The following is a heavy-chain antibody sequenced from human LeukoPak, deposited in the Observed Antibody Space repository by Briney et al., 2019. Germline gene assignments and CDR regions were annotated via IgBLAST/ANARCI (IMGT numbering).Heavy chain of an antibody. CDR3: ARFRSYGSDY. J-gene: IGHJ4*02. CDR1: GYSISSAYY. V-gene: IGHV4-38-2*02. Sequence: KPSETLSLTCTVSGYSISSAYYWAWIRQPPGKGLEWIGNVYHGGSTFYNPSLMSRVTISLDTSKNHFSLRLSSLTAADTALFYCARFRSYGSDYWGQGILVTVSS. CDR2: VYHGGST. D-gene: IGHD1-26*01.